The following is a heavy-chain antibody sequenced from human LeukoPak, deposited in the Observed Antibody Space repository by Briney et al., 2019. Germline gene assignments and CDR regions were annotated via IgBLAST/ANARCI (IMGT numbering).Heavy chain of an antibody. CDR2: IKEDGSEK. V-gene: IGHV3-7*03. CDR1: GFTFSDYS. J-gene: IGHJ5*02. Sequence: TGGSLRLSCVAAGFTFSDYSVNWVRQAPGKGLEWVANIKEDGSEKYYVDSVKGRFTISRDNAKNSLYLQMNSLRAEDTAVYYCARGDYYDSSGPWGQGTLVTVSS. CDR3: ARGDYYDSSGP. D-gene: IGHD3-22*01.